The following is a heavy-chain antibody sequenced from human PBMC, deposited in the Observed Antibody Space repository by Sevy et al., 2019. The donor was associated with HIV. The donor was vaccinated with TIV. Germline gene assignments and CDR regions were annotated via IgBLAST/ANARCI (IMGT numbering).Heavy chain of an antibody. Sequence: GALRLSCAASGFTFSDYYMSWIRQAPGKGLELVSYISSSGHTIYYADSVKGRFTISRDDAKNSVYLQMNRLRADDTAVYYCATEVDYSSSAFDYWGQGTLVTVSS. CDR2: ISSSGHTI. J-gene: IGHJ4*02. CDR3: ATEVDYSSSAFDY. CDR1: GFTFSDYY. V-gene: IGHV3-11*01. D-gene: IGHD6-6*01.